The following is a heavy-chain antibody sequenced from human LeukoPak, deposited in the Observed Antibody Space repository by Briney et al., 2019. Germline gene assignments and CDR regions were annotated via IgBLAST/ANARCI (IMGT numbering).Heavy chain of an antibody. V-gene: IGHV4-4*02. J-gene: IGHJ3*02. CDR1: GGSISSSNW. CDR2: IYHSGST. CDR3: ARGSGVTIFGVVKRENAFDI. Sequence: ASETLSLTCAVSGGSISSSNWWSWVCQPPGKGLEWIGEIYHSGSTNYNPSLKSRVTISVDTSKNQFSLKLSSVTAADTAVYYCARGSGVTIFGVVKRENAFDIWGQGTMVTVSS. D-gene: IGHD3-3*01.